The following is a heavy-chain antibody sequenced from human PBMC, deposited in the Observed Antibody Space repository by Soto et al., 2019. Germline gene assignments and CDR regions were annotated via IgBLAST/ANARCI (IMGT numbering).Heavy chain of an antibody. CDR1: GFTFSSYS. CDR3: ARDKSTYSSGSTFDI. V-gene: IGHV3-21*01. Sequence: GGSLRLSCAASGFTFSSYSMNWVRQAPGKGLEWVSSISSSSSYIYYADSVKGRFTISRDNAKNSLYLQMNSLRAEDTAVYYCARDKSTYSSGSTFDIWGQGTMVTVSS. D-gene: IGHD6-19*01. CDR2: ISSSSSYI. J-gene: IGHJ3*02.